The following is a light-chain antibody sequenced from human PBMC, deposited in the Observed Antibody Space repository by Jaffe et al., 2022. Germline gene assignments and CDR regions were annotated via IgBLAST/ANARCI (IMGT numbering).Light chain of an antibody. Sequence: QSALTQPPSVSGSPGQSVTISCTGTSSDVGSYDRVSWYQQPPGTAPKLLIYEVSNRPSGVPDRFSGSKSGNTASLTISGLRAEDEADYYCISFTSSRTWVFGGGTQLTVL. J-gene: IGLJ3*02. CDR2: EVS. CDR3: ISFTSSRTWV. CDR1: SSDVGSYDR. V-gene: IGLV2-18*02.